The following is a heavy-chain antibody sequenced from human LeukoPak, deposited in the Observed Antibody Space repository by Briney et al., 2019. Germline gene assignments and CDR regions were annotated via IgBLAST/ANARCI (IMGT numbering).Heavy chain of an antibody. CDR2: IHVDGRTT. V-gene: IGHV3-74*01. CDR3: IRDFRSADL. CDR1: GFAFSNYW. J-gene: IGHJ5*02. Sequence: LPGGSLRLSCVASGFAFSNYWMHWVRQPPGKGLVWVSRIHVDGRTTNYADSVKGRFTISRDNAKNTVYLEMNSLSVEDTATYYCIRDFRSADLWGQGTLVTVTS.